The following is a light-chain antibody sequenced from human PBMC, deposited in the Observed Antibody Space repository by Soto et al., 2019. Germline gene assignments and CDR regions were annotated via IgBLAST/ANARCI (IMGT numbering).Light chain of an antibody. Sequence: DIQMTQSPSSLSASVGDRVTITCQARQDISNYLNWYQQKPGKAPKLLIYDASNLEKGVPSRFSGSRSGTDFTFTIRNLQPEEIATYNSQQYDNIPSITFGQGTRLEIK. V-gene: IGKV1-33*01. CDR3: QQYDNIPSIT. CDR1: QDISNY. CDR2: DAS. J-gene: IGKJ5*01.